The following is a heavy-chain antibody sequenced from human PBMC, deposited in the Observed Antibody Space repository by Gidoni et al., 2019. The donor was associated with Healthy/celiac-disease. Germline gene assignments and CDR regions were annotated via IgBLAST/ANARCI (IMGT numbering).Heavy chain of an antibody. Sequence: QLQLQESGSGLVKPSQNLSLTCAVPGGSIRSGGYSWSWIRQPPGKGLEWIGYIYHSGSTYYNPSLKSRVTISVDRSKNQFSLKLSSVTAADTAVYYCATHYGDFDYWGQGTLVTVSS. V-gene: IGHV4-30-2*01. CDR3: ATHYGDFDY. CDR2: IYHSGST. D-gene: IGHD4-17*01. CDR1: GGSIRSGGYS. J-gene: IGHJ4*02.